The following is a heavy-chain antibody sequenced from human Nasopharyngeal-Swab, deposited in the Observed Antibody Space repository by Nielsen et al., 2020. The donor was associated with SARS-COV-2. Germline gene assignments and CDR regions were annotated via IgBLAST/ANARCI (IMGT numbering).Heavy chain of an antibody. V-gene: IGHV3-9*01. D-gene: IGHD6-19*01. Sequence: SLSLSCSSSGFAFDDFSMHWVRQPPGKGLEWVSGISWNSGSIGYADSVKGRFTISRDNAKNSLYLQMNSLRAEDTALYYCAKAAGSGWYFFDYWGQGTLVTVSS. J-gene: IGHJ4*02. CDR1: GFAFDDFS. CDR3: AKAAGSGWYFFDY. CDR2: ISWNSGSI.